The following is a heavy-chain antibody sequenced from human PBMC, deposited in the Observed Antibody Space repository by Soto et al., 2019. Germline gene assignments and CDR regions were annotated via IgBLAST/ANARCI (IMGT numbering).Heavy chain of an antibody. J-gene: IGHJ6*02. CDR1: GFTVCSTY. Sequence: EVQLVESGGGLIQPGGSLRLSCAASGFTVCSTYMTWVRQAPGKGLEWVSVIYGGLTTSYADSVKGRFTISRDNSKNTLFLQMNSLRAEDTAVYYCARDRIEAAGTPRFNYYYGMDVWGQGTTVTVSS. V-gene: IGHV3-53*01. CDR3: ARDRIEAAGTPRFNYYYGMDV. D-gene: IGHD6-13*01. CDR2: IYGGLTT.